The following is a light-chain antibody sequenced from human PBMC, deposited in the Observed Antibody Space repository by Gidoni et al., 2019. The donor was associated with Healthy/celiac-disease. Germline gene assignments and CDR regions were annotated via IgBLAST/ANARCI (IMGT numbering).Light chain of an antibody. Sequence: EIVLTQSPATLSLSPGERATLSCRASQSVSSYLAWYQQKPGQAPRLLIYDASNRATGIPARFSGSGSGTDFTLTISSLEPEDFSVYYFQLRSNWPPLTFGGGTKVEIK. J-gene: IGKJ4*01. CDR3: QLRSNWPPLT. CDR1: QSVSSY. CDR2: DAS. V-gene: IGKV3-11*01.